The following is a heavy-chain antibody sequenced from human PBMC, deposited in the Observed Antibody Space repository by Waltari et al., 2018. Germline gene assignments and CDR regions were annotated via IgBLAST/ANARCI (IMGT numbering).Heavy chain of an antibody. D-gene: IGHD1-7*01. CDR2: INHSGST. J-gene: IGHJ6*02. V-gene: IGHV4-34*01. CDR1: GGSFSGYY. Sequence: QVQLQQWGAGLLKPSETLSLTCAVYGGSFSGYYWSWIRQPPGKGLEWIGEINHSGSTNHTPALKSRVTISVDTSKNQFSLKLSSVTAADTAVYYCARVGAGTTYTEYYYYYYGMDVWGQGTTVTVSS. CDR3: ARVGAGTTYTEYYYYYYGMDV.